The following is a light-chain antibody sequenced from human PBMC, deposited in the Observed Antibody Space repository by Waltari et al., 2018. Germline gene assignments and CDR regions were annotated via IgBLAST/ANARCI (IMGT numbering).Light chain of an antibody. J-gene: IGLJ1*01. CDR2: DVT. CDR1: SSDVGSYNP. CDR3: CSYAGSSRGV. V-gene: IGLV2-23*02. Sequence: QSALTQPASVSGSPGQSITISCTGTSSDVGSYNPVSWYQQYPGKVPKLLIYDVTKRPSGVSNRFSGFKSGNTASLTISGLQAEDEADYYCCSYAGSSRGVFGTGTKVTV.